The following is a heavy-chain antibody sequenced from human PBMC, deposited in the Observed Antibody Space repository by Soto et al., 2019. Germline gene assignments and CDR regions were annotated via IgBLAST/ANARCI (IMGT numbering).Heavy chain of an antibody. CDR2: ISSSSSTI. CDR1: GFTFSSYS. D-gene: IGHD6-19*01. J-gene: IGHJ4*02. Sequence: EVQLVESGGGLVQPGGSLRLSCAASGFTFSSYSMNWVRQAPGKGLEWVSYISSSSSTIYYADSVKGRFTISRDNAKNSLYLQMNSLRDEDTAVYYCARVFYSVAGTGGLDYWSQGTLVTVSS. CDR3: ARVFYSVAGTGGLDY. V-gene: IGHV3-48*02.